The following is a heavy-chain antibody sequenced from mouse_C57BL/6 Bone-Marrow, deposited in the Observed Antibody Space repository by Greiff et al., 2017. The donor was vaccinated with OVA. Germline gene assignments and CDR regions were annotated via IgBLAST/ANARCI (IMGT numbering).Heavy chain of an antibody. Sequence: VQLQQSGPVLVKPGASVKMSCKASGYTFTDYYMNWVKQSHGKSLEWIGVINPYNGGTSYNQKFKGKATLTVDKSSSTAYMELNSLTSEDSAVYYCASYGSSPPFAYWGQGTLVTVS. CDR1: GYTFTDYY. D-gene: IGHD1-1*01. J-gene: IGHJ3*01. CDR3: ASYGSSPPFAY. V-gene: IGHV1-19*01. CDR2: INPYNGGT.